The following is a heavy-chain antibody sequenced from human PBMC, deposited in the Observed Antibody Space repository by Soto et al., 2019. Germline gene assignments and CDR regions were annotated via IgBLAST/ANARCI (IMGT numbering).Heavy chain of an antibody. Sequence: GGSLRLSCAASGCPFSSYGMHWVRQAPGKGLEWVAVISYDGSNKYYADSVKGRFTISRDNSKNTLYLQMNSLRAEDTAVYYCAKEAWIQLTYYFDYWGQGTLVTVSS. J-gene: IGHJ4*02. CDR1: GCPFSSYG. V-gene: IGHV3-30*18. CDR2: ISYDGSNK. CDR3: AKEAWIQLTYYFDY. D-gene: IGHD5-18*01.